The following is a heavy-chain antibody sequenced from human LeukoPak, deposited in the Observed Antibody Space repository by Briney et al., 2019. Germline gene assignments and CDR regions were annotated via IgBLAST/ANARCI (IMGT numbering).Heavy chain of an antibody. CDR1: GGSISSYY. V-gene: IGHV4-59*12. CDR3: ARVTSVTTRFDY. Sequence: SETLSLTCTVSGGSISSYYWSWIRQPPGKGLEWIGYIYYSGSTNYNPSLKSRVTLSVDTSKNQFSLKLSSVTAADTAVYYCARVTSVTTRFDYWGQGTLVTVSS. CDR2: IYYSGST. D-gene: IGHD4-17*01. J-gene: IGHJ4*02.